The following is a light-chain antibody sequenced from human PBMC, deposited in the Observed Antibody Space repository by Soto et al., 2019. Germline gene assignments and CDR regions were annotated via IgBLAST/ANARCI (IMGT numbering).Light chain of an antibody. CDR2: GNS. J-gene: IGLJ2*01. CDR1: SSNIGAGYD. Sequence: QSVRTQPPSVSGATGQRVTISCTGSSSNIGAGYDVHWYQQLPGTAPKLLIYGNSNRPSGVPDRFSGSKSGTSASLAITGLQAEDEADYYCQSYDSSLYVVFGGGTKLTVL. CDR3: QSYDSSLYVV. V-gene: IGLV1-40*01.